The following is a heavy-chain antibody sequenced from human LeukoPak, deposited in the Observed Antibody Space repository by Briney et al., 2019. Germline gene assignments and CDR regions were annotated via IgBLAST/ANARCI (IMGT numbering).Heavy chain of an antibody. CDR1: GFTFSSYW. Sequence: GGSLRLSCAASGFTFSSYWMHWVRQAPGKGLGWVSRINSDGSSTSYADSVKGRFTISRDNAKNTLYLQMNSLRGEDTAVYYCARGAYFDWLLSYLDYWGQGTLVTVSS. CDR3: ARGAYFDWLLSYLDY. D-gene: IGHD3-9*01. J-gene: IGHJ4*02. CDR2: INSDGSST. V-gene: IGHV3-74*01.